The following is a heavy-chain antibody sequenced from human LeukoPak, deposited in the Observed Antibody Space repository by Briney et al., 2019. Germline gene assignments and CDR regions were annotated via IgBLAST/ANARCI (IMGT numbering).Heavy chain of an antibody. CDR2: IRSNAYRGTT. D-gene: IGHD5-24*01. V-gene: IGHV3-49*04. Sequence: GGSLRLSCTSSGFTLGDHATTWVRQVPGKGLEWVGFIRSNAYRGTTEYAASVKGRFTISRDDSKNVVYLQMNGLKSEDTAVYYCSRGPIQLWVHNGMDVWGQGTTVTVSS. CDR1: GFTLGDHA. CDR3: SRGPIQLWVHNGMDV. J-gene: IGHJ6*02.